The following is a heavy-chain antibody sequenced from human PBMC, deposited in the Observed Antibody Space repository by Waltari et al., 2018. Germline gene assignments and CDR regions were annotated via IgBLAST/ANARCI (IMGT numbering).Heavy chain of an antibody. J-gene: IGHJ4*02. CDR2: LDPEDGET. CDR1: GYTLTELS. Sequence: QVQLVQSGAEVKKPGASVKVSCKVSGYTLTELSMHWVRQAPGKGLEWMGGLDPEDGETIYAQKFQGRVTITADESTSTAYMELSSLRSEDTAVYYCARRTAAAGNDYWGQGTLVTV. V-gene: IGHV1-24*01. D-gene: IGHD6-13*01. CDR3: ARRTAAAGNDY.